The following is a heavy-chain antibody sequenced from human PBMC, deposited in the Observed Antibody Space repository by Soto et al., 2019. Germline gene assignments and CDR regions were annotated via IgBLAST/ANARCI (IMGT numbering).Heavy chain of an antibody. V-gene: IGHV4-61*03. Sequence: PSETLSLTCTVSGGSVRSGGYYWSWIRQPPGKGLEWIGYIYYSGSTNYNPSLKSRVTISVDTSKNHFFLNLSSVTAADTAVYYCARIGLTTALLWGQGTLVTAPQ. CDR1: GGSVRSGGYY. CDR3: ARIGLTTALL. CDR2: IYYSGST. J-gene: IGHJ4*02. D-gene: IGHD4-17*01.